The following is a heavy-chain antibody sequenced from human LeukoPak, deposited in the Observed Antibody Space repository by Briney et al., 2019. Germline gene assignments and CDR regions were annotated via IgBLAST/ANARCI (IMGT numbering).Heavy chain of an antibody. CDR1: GFTFSSYE. J-gene: IGHJ6*03. D-gene: IGHD3-9*01. CDR3: ARADIFPYYDILTGYYYYYYYMDV. Sequence: PGGSLRLSCAASGFTFSSYEMNWVRQAPGKGLEWVSYISSSGSTIYYADSVKGRFTIYRDNAKNSLYLQMNSLRAEDTAVYYCARADIFPYYDILTGYYYYYYYMDVWGKGTTVTISS. CDR2: ISSSGSTI. V-gene: IGHV3-48*03.